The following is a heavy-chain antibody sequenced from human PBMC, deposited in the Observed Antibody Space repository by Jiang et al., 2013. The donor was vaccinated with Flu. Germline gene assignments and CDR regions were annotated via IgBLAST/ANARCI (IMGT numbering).Heavy chain of an antibody. CDR1: GGSISSSSYY. D-gene: IGHD6-19*01. J-gene: IGHJ4*02. Sequence: LLKPSETLSLTCTVSGGSISSSSYYWGWIRQPPGKGLEWIGSIYYSGSTYYNPSLKSRVTISVDTSKNQFSLKLSSVTAADTAVYYCARQYSSGWYSYWGQGTLVTVSS. CDR2: IYYSGST. CDR3: ARQYSSGWYSY. V-gene: IGHV4-39*01.